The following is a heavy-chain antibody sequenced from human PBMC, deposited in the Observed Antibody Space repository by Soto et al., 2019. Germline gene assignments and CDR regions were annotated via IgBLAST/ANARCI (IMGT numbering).Heavy chain of an antibody. D-gene: IGHD2-15*01. J-gene: IGHJ5*02. CDR2: ISSSSSYI. CDR3: ARDLGCSGGSCSYNWFDP. CDR1: GFTFSSYS. V-gene: IGHV3-21*01. Sequence: EVQLVESGGGLVKPGGSLRLSCATSGFTFSSYSMNWVRQAPGKGLEWVSSISSSSSYIYYADSVKGRFTISRDNAKNSLYLQMNSLRAEDTAVYYCARDLGCSGGSCSYNWFDPWGQGTLVTVSS.